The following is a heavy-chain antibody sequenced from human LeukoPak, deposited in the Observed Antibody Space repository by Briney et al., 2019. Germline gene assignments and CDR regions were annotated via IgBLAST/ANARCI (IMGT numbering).Heavy chain of an antibody. CDR1: GGSFSGYY. Sequence: SETLSLTCAVYGGSFSGYYWGWIRQPPGKGLEWIGEINHSGSTNYNPSLKSRVTISVDTSKNRFSLKLSSVTAADTAVYYCARGVRQWLAHGVDYWGQGTLVTVSS. J-gene: IGHJ4*02. CDR2: INHSGST. V-gene: IGHV4-34*01. D-gene: IGHD6-19*01. CDR3: ARGVRQWLAHGVDY.